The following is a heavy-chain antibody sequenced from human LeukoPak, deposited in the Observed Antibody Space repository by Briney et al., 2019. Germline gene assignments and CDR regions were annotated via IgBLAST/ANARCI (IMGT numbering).Heavy chain of an antibody. CDR1: GLTFSSYS. D-gene: IGHD3-3*01. CDR2: ITSSSST. Sequence: GGSLRLSCAASGLTFSSYSANWVRQAPGKGLEWVSSITSSSSTYYSDSVKGRFTISRDNAKNSLYLQMNSLRVEDTAVYYCARVGFYDFWSGINFFDYWGQGTLVTVSS. V-gene: IGHV3-21*01. J-gene: IGHJ4*02. CDR3: ARVGFYDFWSGINFFDY.